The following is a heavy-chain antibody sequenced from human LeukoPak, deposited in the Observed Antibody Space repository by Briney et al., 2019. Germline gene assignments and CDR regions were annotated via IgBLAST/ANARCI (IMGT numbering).Heavy chain of an antibody. CDR1: GFTFNNYW. V-gene: IGHV3-74*01. CDR2: INTDGSHT. Sequence: GGSLRLSCAASGFTFNNYWMHWVRQAPGKGLVWVSRINTDGSHTNYADSVKGRFTFSRDNAKNTLYLQMNSLRAEDTAVYYCARIKVGATGVDYWGQGTLVTVSS. J-gene: IGHJ4*02. CDR3: ARIKVGATGVDY. D-gene: IGHD1-26*01.